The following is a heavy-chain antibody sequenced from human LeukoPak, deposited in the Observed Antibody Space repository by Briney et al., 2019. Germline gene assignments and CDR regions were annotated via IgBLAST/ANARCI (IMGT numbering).Heavy chain of an antibody. CDR3: ARVSSGKQQLWFDP. Sequence: SETLSLTCTVSGGSISSSSYYWGWIRQPPGKGLEWIGSIYYSGSTYYNPSLKSRVTISVDTSKNQFSLKLSSVTAADTAAYYCARVSSGKQQLWFDPWGQGTLVTVSS. CDR1: GGSISSSSYY. CDR2: IYYSGST. J-gene: IGHJ5*02. D-gene: IGHD6-13*01. V-gene: IGHV4-39*07.